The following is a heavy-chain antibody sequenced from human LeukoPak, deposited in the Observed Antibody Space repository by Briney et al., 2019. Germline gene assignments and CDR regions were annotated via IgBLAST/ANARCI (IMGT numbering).Heavy chain of an antibody. Sequence: GASVKVSCKASGYTFTSYAMNWVRQAPGQGLEWMGWINTNTGNPTYAQGLTGRFVFSLDTSVSTAYLQISSLKAEDTAVYYCARGAYSNSVYYFDYWGQGTLVTVSS. J-gene: IGHJ4*02. CDR3: ARGAYSNSVYYFDY. V-gene: IGHV7-4-1*02. CDR1: GYTFTSYA. D-gene: IGHD4-11*01. CDR2: INTNTGNP.